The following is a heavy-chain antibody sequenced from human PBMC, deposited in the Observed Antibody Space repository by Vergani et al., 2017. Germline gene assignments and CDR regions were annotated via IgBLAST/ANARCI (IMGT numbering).Heavy chain of an antibody. Sequence: QVQLQESGPGLVKPSETLSLTCTVSGGSISSYYWSWIRQPPGKGLEWIGYIYYSGSTNYNPSLKSRVTISVDTSKNQLSLKLSSVTAADTAVYYCANAPLRDAAFDIWGQGTMVTVSA. D-gene: IGHD4/OR15-4a*01. V-gene: IGHV4-59*01. CDR2: IYYSGST. J-gene: IGHJ3*02. CDR1: GGSISSYY. CDR3: ANAPLRDAAFDI.